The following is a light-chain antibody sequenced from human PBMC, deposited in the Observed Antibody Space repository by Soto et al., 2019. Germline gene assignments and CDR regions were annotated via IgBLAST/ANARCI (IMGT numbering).Light chain of an antibody. CDR3: QQRSNWVT. V-gene: IGKV3-11*01. CDR1: QSVSSY. J-gene: IGKJ5*01. Sequence: EIVFAHSPATLSWSPGERATLSCRASQSVSSYLAWYQQKPGQAPRLLIYDASNRATGIPARFSGSGSGTDFTLTISSLEPEDFAVYYCQQRSNWVTFGQGTRLEIK. CDR2: DAS.